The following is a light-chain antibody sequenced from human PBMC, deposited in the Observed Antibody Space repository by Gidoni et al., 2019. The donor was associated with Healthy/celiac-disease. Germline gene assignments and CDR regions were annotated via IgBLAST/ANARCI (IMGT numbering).Light chain of an antibody. J-gene: IGKJ1*01. CDR1: QSVSSN. CDR2: GAS. V-gene: IGKV3-15*01. CDR3: QQYNNWPRT. Sequence: DIVMTQSPATLSVSPGERATLSCRASQSVSSNLAWYQQKPGQAPRLLIYGASTRATGIPARFSGSGSGTEFTPTISSLQSEDFAVYYCQQYNNWPRTFGQGTKVEIK.